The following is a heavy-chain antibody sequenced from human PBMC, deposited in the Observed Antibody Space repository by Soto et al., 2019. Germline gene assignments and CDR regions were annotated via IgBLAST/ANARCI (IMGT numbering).Heavy chain of an antibody. CDR3: ARDRSPITMVRGVINGAFDI. CDR1: GNTVPNYA. J-gene: IGHJ3*02. D-gene: IGHD3-10*01. Sequence: ASVKVSCKASGNTVPNYAIHWVRQAPGQRLEWMGWINGGNGSTNYAQNFQGWVTMTRDTSISTVYMELSRLRSDDTAVYYCARDRSPITMVRGVINGAFDIWGQGTMVTVSS. V-gene: IGHV1-2*04. CDR2: INGGNGST.